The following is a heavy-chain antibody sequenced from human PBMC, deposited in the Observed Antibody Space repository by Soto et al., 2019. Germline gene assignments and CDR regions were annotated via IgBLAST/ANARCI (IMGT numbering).Heavy chain of an antibody. CDR3: ARGMYRIAARRRARYSFHY. D-gene: IGHD6-6*01. J-gene: IGHJ4*02. Sequence: PSETLSLTCTVSGGSISSYYWSWIRQPPGKGLEWIEYIYYSGSTNYNPSLKSRVTISVDTSKNQFSLKLSSVTAADTAVYYCARGMYRIAARRRARYSFHYWGQGPLVTLSS. V-gene: IGHV4-59*01. CDR1: GGSISSYY. CDR2: IYYSGST.